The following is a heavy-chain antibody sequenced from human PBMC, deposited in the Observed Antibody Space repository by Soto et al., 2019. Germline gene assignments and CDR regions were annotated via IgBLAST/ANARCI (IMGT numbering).Heavy chain of an antibody. CDR2: IYYSGST. Sequence: SETLSLTCTFSCGSIISYYWSWIRQPPGKGLEWIGYIYYSGSTNYNPSLKSRVTISVDTSKNQFSLKLSSVTAADTAVYYCARSAYGDYLFDYWGQGTLVTVSS. D-gene: IGHD4-17*01. CDR3: ARSAYGDYLFDY. J-gene: IGHJ4*02. V-gene: IGHV4-59*01. CDR1: CGSIISYY.